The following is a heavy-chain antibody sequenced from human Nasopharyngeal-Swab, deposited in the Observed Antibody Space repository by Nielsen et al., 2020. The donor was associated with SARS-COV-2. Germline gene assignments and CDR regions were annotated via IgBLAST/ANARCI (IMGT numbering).Heavy chain of an antibody. CDR2: MFYTGTS. Sequence: SETLSLTCLVSGDSVRTSPYYWGWIRQPPGKGLEWIGTMFYTGTSYYNPSLKSRVTIFVDTSKNQFSLSLSSVTAADTATYFCAKHAVDMPSGTWLFDFWGRGTLVTVSS. CDR3: AKHAVDMPSGTWLFDF. V-gene: IGHV4-39*01. CDR1: GDSVRTSPYY. D-gene: IGHD6-19*01. J-gene: IGHJ4*01.